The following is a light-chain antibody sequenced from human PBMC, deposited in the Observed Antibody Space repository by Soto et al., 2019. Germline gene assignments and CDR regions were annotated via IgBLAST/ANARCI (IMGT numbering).Light chain of an antibody. CDR2: GAS. CDR3: HQYASSPWT. CDR1: QSVSSSF. V-gene: IGKV3-20*01. J-gene: IGKJ1*01. Sequence: EIELTQSPATLSSSPGERATISCRASQSVSSSFLAWFQQKPGQTPRLLIYGASSWATGVANRFSDSGSGTDFTLTISRLEPEDFAVYYCHQYASSPWTFGQGTKVEIK.